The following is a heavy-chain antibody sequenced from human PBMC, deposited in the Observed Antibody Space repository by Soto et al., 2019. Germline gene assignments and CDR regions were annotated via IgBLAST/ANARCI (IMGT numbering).Heavy chain of an antibody. CDR2: ISGSGGST. V-gene: IGHV3-23*01. Sequence: EVRLLESGGGLVQPGGSLRLSCAASGFTFSSYAMSWVRQAPGKGLEWVSAISGSGGSTYYADSVKGRFTISRDNSKNTLYLQMNSLSAEDTAVYYCAKDRLRYYYDSSGYYFTTSIFDYWGQGTLVTVSS. CDR3: AKDRLRYYYDSSGYYFTTSIFDY. D-gene: IGHD3-22*01. CDR1: GFTFSSYA. J-gene: IGHJ4*02.